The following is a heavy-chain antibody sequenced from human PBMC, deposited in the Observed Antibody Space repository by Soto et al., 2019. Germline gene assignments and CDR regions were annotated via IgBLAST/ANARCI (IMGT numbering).Heavy chain of an antibody. CDR3: ARELGGYDYLYYYYYMDV. CDR2: IIPVLDMA. CDR1: GDIFDSLT. Sequence: QVQLVQSGAEMKKPGSSVKVSCQASGDIFDSLTMNWVRQAPGQGLEWMGRIIPVLDMANYAQKFQVRVTIIADKSTSTVYMELSSLTSEDTAVYYCARELGGYDYLYYYYYMDVWGEGTTVTVSS. D-gene: IGHD5-12*01. V-gene: IGHV1-69*08. J-gene: IGHJ6*03.